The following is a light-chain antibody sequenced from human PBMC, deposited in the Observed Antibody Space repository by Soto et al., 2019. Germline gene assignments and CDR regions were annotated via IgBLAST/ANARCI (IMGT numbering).Light chain of an antibody. J-gene: IGKJ1*01. V-gene: IGKV1-17*01. Sequence: DIQMTQSPSSLSASVGDRVTITCRASQGIRNDLDWYQQKPAKAPERLIYAASSLQSGVPSSFSGRGSGAEFTLTISSRQAEDFATYYCLQYNTFPWTVRQRTNVEIK. CDR1: QGIRND. CDR3: LQYNTFPWT. CDR2: AAS.